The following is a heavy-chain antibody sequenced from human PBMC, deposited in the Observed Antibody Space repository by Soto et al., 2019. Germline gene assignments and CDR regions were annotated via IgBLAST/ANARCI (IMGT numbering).Heavy chain of an antibody. CDR3: ARTMVRGENYYGMDV. J-gene: IGHJ6*02. CDR1: GDSLKNHY. CDR2: IYDSGST. V-gene: IGHV4-59*11. Sequence: SETLSLTCSVSGDSLKNHYWAWIRHSPGKGLEWIGNIYDSGSTNYSPALKSRVSMSVDTSKNLFSLKLSSVTAADTAVYYCARTMVRGENYYGMDVWGQGTTVTVSS. D-gene: IGHD3-10*01.